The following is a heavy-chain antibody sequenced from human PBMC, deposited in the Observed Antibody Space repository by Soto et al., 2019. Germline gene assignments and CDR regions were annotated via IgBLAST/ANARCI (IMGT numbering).Heavy chain of an antibody. V-gene: IGHV3-48*02. CDR3: ARDNEKGYGMDV. CDR2: LSSRSRAI. CDR1: GFTFSSYN. J-gene: IGHJ6*02. Sequence: EVQLVESGGGLVQPGGSLRLSCAASGFTFSSYNMNWLRQAPGKGLEWVSYLSSRSRAIYYADAVKGRFTISRDNAKSSLYLQMNSLRDEDTAVYYCARDNEKGYGMDVWGQGTTVTVSS. D-gene: IGHD2-8*01.